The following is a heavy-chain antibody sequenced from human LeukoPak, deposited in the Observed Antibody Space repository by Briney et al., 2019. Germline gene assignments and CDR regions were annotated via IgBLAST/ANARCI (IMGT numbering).Heavy chain of an antibody. J-gene: IGHJ4*02. D-gene: IGHD3-3*01. CDR2: ISAYNGNT. CDR3: ARDLNNDFWSGSAY. V-gene: IGHV1-18*01. CDR1: GYTFTSYG. Sequence: ASVTVSCKASGYTFTSYGITWVRQAPGQGLEWMGWISAYNGNTDYAQTLQGRVTMTTDTSTSTAYMDLRSLRSDDTAMYYCARDLNNDFWSGSAYWGQGTLVTVSS.